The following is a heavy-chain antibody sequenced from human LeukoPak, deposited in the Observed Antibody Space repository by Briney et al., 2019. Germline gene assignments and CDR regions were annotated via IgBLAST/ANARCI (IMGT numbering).Heavy chain of an antibody. CDR1: GYTFTTAG. V-gene: IGHV1-18*01. CDR2: ITPYNGSP. D-gene: IGHD4-17*01. J-gene: IGHJ4*02. CDR3: ARGGDGDYDY. Sequence: ASVKVSCKASGYTFTTAGMTWVRQAPGQGLEWLGWITPYNGSPTYAQRIQGRVTLTTDTSTTTAYMELRSLTSDDTAIYYCARGGDGDYDYWGQGTLVTVSS.